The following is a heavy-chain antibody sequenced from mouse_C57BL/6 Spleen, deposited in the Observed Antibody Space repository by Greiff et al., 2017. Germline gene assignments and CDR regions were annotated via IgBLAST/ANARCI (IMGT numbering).Heavy chain of an antibody. V-gene: IGHV1-50*01. Sequence: QVQLQQPGAELVKPGASVKLSCKASGYTFTSYWMQWVKQRPGQGLEWIGEIDPSDSYTNYNQKFKGKATLTVDTSSSTAYMQLSSLTSEDSAVYYCARRDYYGSSDGFAYWGQGTLVTVSA. CDR3: ARRDYYGSSDGFAY. CDR1: GYTFTSYW. J-gene: IGHJ3*01. CDR2: IDPSDSYT. D-gene: IGHD1-1*01.